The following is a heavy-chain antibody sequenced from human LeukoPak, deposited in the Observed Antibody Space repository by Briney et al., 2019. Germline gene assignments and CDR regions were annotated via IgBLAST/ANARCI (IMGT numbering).Heavy chain of an antibody. CDR1: GFTFSNYG. CDR2: IRYDGSNK. V-gene: IGHV3-30*02. CDR3: VRDWGYDSSGYWQKYFDT. J-gene: IGHJ4*02. D-gene: IGHD3-22*01. Sequence: PGGSLRLSCAASGFTFSNYGMHWVRQAPGKGLEWVAFIRYDGSNKYYADSVKGRFTISRDNSKNTLYLQVNSLRAEDTGVYYCVRDWGYDSSGYWQKYFDTWGQGTLVTVSS.